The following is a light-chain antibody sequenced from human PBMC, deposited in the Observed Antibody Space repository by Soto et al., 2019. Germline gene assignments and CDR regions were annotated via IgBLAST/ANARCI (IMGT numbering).Light chain of an antibody. CDR1: QSVSTT. V-gene: IGKV3-15*01. CDR3: QQYKDWPTT. J-gene: IGKJ1*01. Sequence: IVLAHSPATLSVSRGRRASLSVRAIQSVSTTLAWYHQKPGQAPRLLVYGASPRATGIPARFSGSGAGTDFTLTITSLQSEDFGVYFCQQYKDWPTTFGQRTQVDIK. CDR2: GAS.